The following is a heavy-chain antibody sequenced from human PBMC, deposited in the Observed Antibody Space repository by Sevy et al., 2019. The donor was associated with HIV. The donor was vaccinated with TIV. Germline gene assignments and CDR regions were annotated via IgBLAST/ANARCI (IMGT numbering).Heavy chain of an antibody. CDR2: FDPEDGET. V-gene: IGHV1-24*01. CDR1: GDTLTELA. J-gene: IGHJ4*02. Sequence: ASVKVSCEVSGDTLTELAIHWVRQAPQKGPEWMGGFDPEDGETFYAPKFQGRVTMTEDRSTDTAYMELRNLRPDDTAVYYCTSDPDTYWGQGTLVTVSS. CDR3: TSDPDTY.